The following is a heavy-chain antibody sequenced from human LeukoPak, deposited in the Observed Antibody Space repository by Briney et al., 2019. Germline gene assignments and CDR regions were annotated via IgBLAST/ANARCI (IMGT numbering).Heavy chain of an antibody. J-gene: IGHJ4*02. CDR2: ISGSGGST. CDR1: GFTFSGYA. CDR3: AKATARHFDWLSYYFDY. Sequence: QPGGSLRLSCAASGFTFSGYAMSWVRQAPGKGLEWVSAISGSGGSTYYADSVKGRFTISRDNSKNTLYLQMNSLRAEDTAVYYCAKATARHFDWLSYYFDYWGQGTLVTVSS. D-gene: IGHD3-9*01. V-gene: IGHV3-23*01.